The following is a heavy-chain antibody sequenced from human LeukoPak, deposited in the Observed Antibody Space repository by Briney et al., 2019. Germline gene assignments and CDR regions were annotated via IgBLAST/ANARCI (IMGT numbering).Heavy chain of an antibody. CDR1: GYTFTGYY. CDR2: INPNSGGT. J-gene: IGHJ6*02. D-gene: IGHD6-13*01. CDR3: ARSGSSPTSLYYGMDV. V-gene: IGHV1-2*02. Sequence: ASVKVSCKASGYTFTGYYMHWVRQAPGQGLEWMGWINPNSGGTNYAQKFQGRVTMTRDTSISTAYMELSRLRSDDTAVYYCARSGSSPTSLYYGMDVWGQGTTVTVSS.